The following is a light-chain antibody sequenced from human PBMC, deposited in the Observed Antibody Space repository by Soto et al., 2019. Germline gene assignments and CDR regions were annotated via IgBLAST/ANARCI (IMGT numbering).Light chain of an antibody. V-gene: IGKV3-15*01. J-gene: IGKJ5*01. Sequence: EIVMTQSPATLSVSPGERATLSCRASQSISRNLAWYQQKPGQAPRLLIYAASTRATGLPARFSGSGSGTDFTLTISRLEPEDFAVYYCQQYNNWPPITFGQGTRLEI. CDR2: AAS. CDR3: QQYNNWPPIT. CDR1: QSISRN.